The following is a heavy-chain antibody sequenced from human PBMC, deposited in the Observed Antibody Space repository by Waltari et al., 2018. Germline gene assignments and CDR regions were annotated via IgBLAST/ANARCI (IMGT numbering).Heavy chain of an antibody. D-gene: IGHD1-26*01. V-gene: IGHV3-23*03. CDR1: GFAFRSYA. Sequence: EVQLLESGGGLVQPGGSLRLSCGASGFAFRSYAMNWVRQAPGKGLEWVSVIYSGGSRRYYADSVKGRFTISRDDSKNTLYLQMNSLRAEDTAVYYCATWRELADAFDIWGQGTMVTVSS. CDR3: ATWRELADAFDI. CDR2: IYSGGSRR. J-gene: IGHJ3*02.